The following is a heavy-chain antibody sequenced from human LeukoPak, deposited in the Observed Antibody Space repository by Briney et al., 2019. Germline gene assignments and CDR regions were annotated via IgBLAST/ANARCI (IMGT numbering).Heavy chain of an antibody. CDR2: ISSSGSTI. Sequence: PGGSLRLSCAASGFTFSDYYMSWIRQAPGKGLEWVSYISSSGSTIYYADSVKGRFTISRDNAKNSLYLQMNSLRAEDTAVYYCARKGARGYSYGKLGYCYYGMDVWGQGTTVTVSS. CDR3: ARKGARGYSYGKLGYCYYGMDV. CDR1: GFTFSDYY. V-gene: IGHV3-11*01. D-gene: IGHD5-18*01. J-gene: IGHJ6*02.